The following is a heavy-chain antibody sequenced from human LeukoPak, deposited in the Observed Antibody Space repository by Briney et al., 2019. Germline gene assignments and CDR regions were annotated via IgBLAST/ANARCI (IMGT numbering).Heavy chain of an antibody. V-gene: IGHV4-39*07. CDR2: VYYSGST. CDR1: GGAISSSNNY. Sequence: KPSETLSLTCSVSGGAISSSNNYWGWIRQPPGKGLEWIGSVYYSGSTYYNPSLQSRVTISVDPSKNQFSLSLHSVAAADTALYYCARRVNFGYGWVFDSWGQGTQATVSS. J-gene: IGHJ4*02. D-gene: IGHD2-2*03. CDR3: ARRVNFGYGWVFDS.